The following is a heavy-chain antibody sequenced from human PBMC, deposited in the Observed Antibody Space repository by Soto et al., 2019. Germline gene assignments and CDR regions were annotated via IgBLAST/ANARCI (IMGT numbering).Heavy chain of an antibody. J-gene: IGHJ4*02. Sequence: GGSLRLSCAASGFTFSSYSMNWVRQAPGKGLEWVSYISSSSSTIYYADSVKGRFTISRDNAKNSLYLQMNSLRDEDTAVYYCARDRDVGSSGWYLGYFDYWGQGTLVTVSS. CDR1: GFTFSSYS. D-gene: IGHD6-19*01. V-gene: IGHV3-48*02. CDR2: ISSSSSTI. CDR3: ARDRDVGSSGWYLGYFDY.